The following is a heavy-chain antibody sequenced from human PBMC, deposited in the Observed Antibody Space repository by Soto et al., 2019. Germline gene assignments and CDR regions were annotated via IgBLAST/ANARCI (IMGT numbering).Heavy chain of an antibody. CDR1: GGTFSSYT. V-gene: IGHV1-69*02. Sequence: QVQLVQSGAEVKKPGSSVKVSCKASGGTFSSYTISWVRQAPGQGLEWMGRIIPILGIANYAQKFQGRVTITADKSTSTAYMELSSLRSEDTAVYYCARAPPTIPCSSTSCYVGYYYYMDVWGKGTTVTVSS. CDR2: IIPILGIA. CDR3: ARAPPTIPCSSTSCYVGYYYYMDV. D-gene: IGHD2-2*01. J-gene: IGHJ6*03.